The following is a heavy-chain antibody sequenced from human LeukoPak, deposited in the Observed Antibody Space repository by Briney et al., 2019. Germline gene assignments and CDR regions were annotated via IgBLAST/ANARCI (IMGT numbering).Heavy chain of an antibody. J-gene: IGHJ4*02. CDR3: ARAVDVADY. D-gene: IGHD3-16*01. CDR2: IKEDESAK. V-gene: IGHV3-7*01. Sequence: GGSLRLSCVASGFIFTDHWMSWVRQAPGKGLDWVANIKEDESAKFYADSVRGCFTISRDNAKNSVYLEMNNLRVEDTAVYYCARAVDVADYWGRGTLVTVSS. CDR1: GFIFTDHW.